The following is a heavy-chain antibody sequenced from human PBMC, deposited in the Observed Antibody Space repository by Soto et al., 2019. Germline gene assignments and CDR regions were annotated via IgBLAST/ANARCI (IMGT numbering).Heavy chain of an antibody. J-gene: IGHJ6*02. D-gene: IGHD5-18*01. V-gene: IGHV3-33*01. Sequence: GSLRLSCAASGFTFSSYGMHWVRQAPGKGLEWVAVIWYDGSNKYYADSVKGRFTISRDNSKNTLYLQMNSLRAEDTAVYYCARVSKWGYSYGYFHYYYGMDVWGQGTTVTVSS. CDR3: ARVSKWGYSYGYFHYYYGMDV. CDR1: GFTFSSYG. CDR2: IWYDGSNK.